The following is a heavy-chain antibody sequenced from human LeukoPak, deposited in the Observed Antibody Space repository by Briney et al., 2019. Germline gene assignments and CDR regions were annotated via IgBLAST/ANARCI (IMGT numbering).Heavy chain of an antibody. CDR2: ISYDGSNK. D-gene: IGHD2-2*01. CDR1: GFTFSSYG. Sequence: PGRSLRLSCAASGFTFSSYGMHWVRQAPGKGLEWVAVISYDGSNKYYADSVKGRFTISRDNSKNTLYLQMNSLRAEDTAVYYCAKDKCSSTSCYVRYYYYGMDVWGQGTTVTVSS. J-gene: IGHJ6*02. V-gene: IGHV3-30*18. CDR3: AKDKCSSTSCYVRYYYYGMDV.